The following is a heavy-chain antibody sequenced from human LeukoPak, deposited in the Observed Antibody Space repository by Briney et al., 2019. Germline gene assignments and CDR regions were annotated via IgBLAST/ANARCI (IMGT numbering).Heavy chain of an antibody. J-gene: IGHJ3*02. D-gene: IGHD2-15*01. CDR3: TTDRII. Sequence: GGSLRLSCAASGFXFSSYAITWVRQAPGKGLEWVGRIKSKTDGGTTDYAAHVKGRFTISRDDSKNTLYLEMNSLKTDDTAVYYCTTDRIIWGQGTMVTVSS. CDR1: GFXFSSYA. V-gene: IGHV3-15*01. CDR2: IKSKTDGGTT.